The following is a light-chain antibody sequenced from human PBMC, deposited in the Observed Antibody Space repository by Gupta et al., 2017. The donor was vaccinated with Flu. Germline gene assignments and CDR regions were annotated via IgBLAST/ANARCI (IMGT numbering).Light chain of an antibody. CDR2: GTS. CDR1: QSVGYNF. V-gene: IGKV3-20*01. J-gene: IGKJ1*01. Sequence: SPGESATLSCRTRQSVGYNFLAWFQQKRGQPPRLLIYGTSTRATGIPNRFGGSGSGTDFTLTISRLEPEDSAVYFCHQYGSVPWTYGQGTKVEIK. CDR3: HQYGSVPWT.